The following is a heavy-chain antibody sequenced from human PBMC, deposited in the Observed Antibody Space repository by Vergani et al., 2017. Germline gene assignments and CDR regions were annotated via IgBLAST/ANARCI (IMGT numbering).Heavy chain of an antibody. CDR1: ESSFISNE. CDR3: AKTHEFSSLYSSYNWLDP. Sequence: EVMLVQSGAEVKKPGESLKISCKYSESSFISNEIAWVRQMSGKGLQWMGNINPIDSKIAYSPSFQGQAIMSLDKSITTAYLQGRSLEASDTATYYCAKTHEFSSLYSSYNWLDPWGQGAQVTVSS. CDR2: INPIDSKI. V-gene: IGHV5-51*03. J-gene: IGHJ5*02. D-gene: IGHD3-3*01.